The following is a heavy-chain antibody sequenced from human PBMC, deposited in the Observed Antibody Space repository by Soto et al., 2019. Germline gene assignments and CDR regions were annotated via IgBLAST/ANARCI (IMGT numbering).Heavy chain of an antibody. D-gene: IGHD3-10*01. J-gene: IGHJ6*02. V-gene: IGHV3-30*18. CDR2: ISYDGSEK. CDR3: AKVTSDRGYYYFAMDV. CDR1: GFTFRSYA. Sequence: QVQMVESGGGVVQPGRSLRLSCSASGFTFRSYAMHWVRQAPGKGLEWVAVISYDGSEKYYGDSMKGRFTISRDNSKNTLYLQMNSLRAEDTAVYYCAKVTSDRGYYYFAMDVWGQGTTVTVSS.